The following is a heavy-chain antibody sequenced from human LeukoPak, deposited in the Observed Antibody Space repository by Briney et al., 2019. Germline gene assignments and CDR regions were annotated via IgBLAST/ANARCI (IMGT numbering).Heavy chain of an antibody. Sequence: GASVKVSCKASGYTFTGYYMHWVRQAPGQGLEWMGRINPNSGGTNYAQKFQGRVTMTRDTSISTAYMELSRLRSDDTAVYYCVFYDILTGYYGRDYWGQGTLVTVSS. CDR3: VFYDILTGYYGRDY. CDR2: INPNSGGT. D-gene: IGHD3-9*01. V-gene: IGHV1-2*06. J-gene: IGHJ4*02. CDR1: GYTFTGYY.